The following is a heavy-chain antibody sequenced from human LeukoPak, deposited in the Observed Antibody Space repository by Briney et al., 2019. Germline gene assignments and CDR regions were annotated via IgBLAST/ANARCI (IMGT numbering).Heavy chain of an antibody. CDR3: ARVDPIAVAGDDY. CDR2: ISSSTTTI. CDR1: GFTFSDYN. V-gene: IGHV3-48*01. D-gene: IGHD6-19*01. Sequence: GGSLRLSCAASGFTFSDYNMNWVRQAPGKGLEWVSYISSSTTTIYYADSVKGRFTISRDNVKNSLYLQMDSLRVEDTAVYYCARVDPIAVAGDDYWGQGTQVAVPP. J-gene: IGHJ4*02.